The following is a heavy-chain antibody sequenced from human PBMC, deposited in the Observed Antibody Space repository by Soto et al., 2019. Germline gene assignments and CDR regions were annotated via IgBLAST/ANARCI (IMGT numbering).Heavy chain of an antibody. CDR2: IYYSGTT. J-gene: IGHJ4*02. CDR1: GGSVSSGSYY. Sequence: SETLSLTCTVSGGSVSSGSYYWTWIRQPPGKGLEWLGYIYYSGTTNYNPPLKSRITISVDTSGNQFSLKLSSVTAADTAVYFCARSQWLSQADFDYWGQGALVTVSS. CDR3: ARSQWLSQADFDY. D-gene: IGHD5-12*01. V-gene: IGHV4-61*01.